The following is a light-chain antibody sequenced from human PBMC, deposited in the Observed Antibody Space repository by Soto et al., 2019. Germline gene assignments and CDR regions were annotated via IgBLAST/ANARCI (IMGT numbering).Light chain of an antibody. V-gene: IGKV3-15*01. CDR3: QQDYNWPWT. Sequence: EVVLTQSPATLSVSPGERATLSCRASQSVSTSLAWYQQKPGQAPRLLMFVASTRATGIPARFSGSGSGTEITVTIGSPQSEDFAVYYCQQDYNWPWTFGQGTKVEIK. CDR2: VAS. J-gene: IGKJ1*01. CDR1: QSVSTS.